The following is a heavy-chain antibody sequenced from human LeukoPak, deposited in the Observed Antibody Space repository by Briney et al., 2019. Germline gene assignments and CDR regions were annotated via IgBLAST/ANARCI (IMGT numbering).Heavy chain of an antibody. V-gene: IGHV5-51*01. D-gene: IGHD5-18*01. CDR2: IYPGDSDT. CDR1: GYSFTSYW. Sequence: GESLEISCKGSGYSFTSYWIGWVRPLPGKGLEWMGIIYPGDSDTRYSPSFQGQVTISADKSISTAYLQWSSLKASDTAMYYCARFGSFNSYGYGYYFDYWGQGTLVTVSS. CDR3: ARFGSFNSYGYGYYFDY. J-gene: IGHJ4*02.